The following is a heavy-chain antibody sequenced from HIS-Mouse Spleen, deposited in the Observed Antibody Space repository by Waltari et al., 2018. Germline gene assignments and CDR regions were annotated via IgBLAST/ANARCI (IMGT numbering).Heavy chain of an antibody. Sequence: QLQLQESGPGLVKPSETLSLTCTVSGGSISSSSYYWGWIRQPPGKGLGWIGSIYYSGRTYCNPSLKRRVTISVDTSKNQFSLKLSSVTAADTAVYYCAREIPYSSSWYDWYFDLWGRGTLVTVSS. CDR3: AREIPYSSSWYDWYFDL. CDR2: IYYSGRT. CDR1: GGSISSSSYY. V-gene: IGHV4-39*07. D-gene: IGHD6-13*01. J-gene: IGHJ2*01.